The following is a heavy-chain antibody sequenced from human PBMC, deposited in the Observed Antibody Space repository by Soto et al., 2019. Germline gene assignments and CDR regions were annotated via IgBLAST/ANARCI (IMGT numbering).Heavy chain of an antibody. CDR3: AIDQSAYAEDCEQ. CDR1: GFTFSSYG. D-gene: IGHD3-3*01. CDR2: IWYDGSNK. Sequence: QVQLVESGGGVVQPGRSLRLSCAASGFTFSSYGMHWVRQAPGKGLEWVALIWYDGSNKYYADSVKGRYTISRDNSKKTLYLQMNRLRAEATAVYCRAIDQSAYAEDCEQWGQGAVVTCSS. V-gene: IGHV3-33*01. J-gene: IGHJ1*01.